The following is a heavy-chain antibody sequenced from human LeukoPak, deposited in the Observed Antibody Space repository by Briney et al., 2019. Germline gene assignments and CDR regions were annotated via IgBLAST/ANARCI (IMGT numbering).Heavy chain of an antibody. CDR3: AKVADYCSSTSCPVYYYMDV. D-gene: IGHD2-2*01. CDR1: RFIFSTYW. J-gene: IGHJ6*03. CDR2: INSDGSRT. V-gene: IGHV3-74*01. Sequence: PGGSLRLSCAASRFIFSTYWMHWVRQAPGKGLVWVSRINSDGSRTNYADSVKGRFTISRDNSKNTLYLQMNSLRAEDTAVYYCAKVADYCSSTSCPVYYYMDVWGKGTTVTISS.